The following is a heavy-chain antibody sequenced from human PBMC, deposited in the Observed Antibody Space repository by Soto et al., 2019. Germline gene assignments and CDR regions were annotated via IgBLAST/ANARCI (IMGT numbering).Heavy chain of an antibody. J-gene: IGHJ4*02. CDR3: ASLXCQRSSESCTSCCDFGQ. Sequence: PSETLSLTCTVSGASISNYYWSWVRQPPGKGLEWIAYIHYNGNTNYNPSLTSRVTMSLDTSKNRFSLKLLSVTAADTAVYYCASLXCQRSSESCTSCCDFGQWGQGTLVTVSS. D-gene: IGHD2-2*01. V-gene: IGHV4-59*01. CDR1: GASISNYY. CDR2: IHYNGNT.